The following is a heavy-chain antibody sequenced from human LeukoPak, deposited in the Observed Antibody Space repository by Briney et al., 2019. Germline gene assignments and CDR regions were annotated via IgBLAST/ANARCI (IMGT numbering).Heavy chain of an antibody. CDR3: ARYRGATTFDP. Sequence: ASVKVSCKASGYTFTSYDINWVRQATGQGLEWMGWMNPNSGNTGYAQKFQGRVTMTTDTSTSTAYMELRSLRSDDTAVYYCARYRGATTFDPWGQGTLVTVSS. CDR1: GYTFTSYD. V-gene: IGHV1-8*01. D-gene: IGHD1-26*01. J-gene: IGHJ5*02. CDR2: MNPNSGNT.